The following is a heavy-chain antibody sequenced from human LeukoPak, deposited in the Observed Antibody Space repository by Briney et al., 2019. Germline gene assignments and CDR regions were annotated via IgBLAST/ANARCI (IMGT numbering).Heavy chain of an antibody. V-gene: IGHV4-39*07. CDR3: ARATWGYYYDSSGYLDY. CDR2: IHYSGST. D-gene: IGHD3-22*01. J-gene: IGHJ4*02. Sequence: SETLSLTCTVSGGSISSSSYYWGWIRQPPGKGLEWIGSIHYSGSTNYNPSLKSRVTISADTSKNQFSLKLSSVTAADTAVYYCARATWGYYYDSSGYLDYWGQGTLVTVSS. CDR1: GGSISSSSYY.